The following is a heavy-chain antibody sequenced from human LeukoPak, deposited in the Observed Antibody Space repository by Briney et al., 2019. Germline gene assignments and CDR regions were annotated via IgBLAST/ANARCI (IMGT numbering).Heavy chain of an antibody. V-gene: IGHV3-64*02. J-gene: IGHJ4*02. CDR1: ESPFINSA. CDR3: ARGGVWHQLAIEY. D-gene: IGHD6-13*01. Sequence: GGPLRLPCETPESPFINSAMHWAPRPPGRGREYVPSISRYGDDTYYEDSVKGRFTISRDNSKNILYLQMGSLRTDDMAAYYCARGGVWHQLAIEYWGQGALVTVSS. CDR2: ISRYGDDT.